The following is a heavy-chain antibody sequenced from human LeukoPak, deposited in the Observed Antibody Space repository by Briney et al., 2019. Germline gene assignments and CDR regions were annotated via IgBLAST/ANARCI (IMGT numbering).Heavy chain of an antibody. Sequence: GGSLRLSCAASGFTVSSNYMSWVRQAPGKGLEWVSVIYSGGSTYYAGSVKGRFTISRDNSKNTLYLQMNSLRAEDTAVYYCARGRLGCSGGSCHPDYWGQGTLVTVSS. CDR2: IYSGGST. CDR3: ARGRLGCSGGSCHPDY. CDR1: GFTVSSNY. V-gene: IGHV3-53*01. J-gene: IGHJ4*02. D-gene: IGHD2-15*01.